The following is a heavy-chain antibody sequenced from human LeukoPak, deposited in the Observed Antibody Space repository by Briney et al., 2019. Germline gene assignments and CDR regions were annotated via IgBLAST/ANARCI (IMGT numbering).Heavy chain of an antibody. CDR2: IRFDGSNVGRNV. CDR1: GFSFSTYG. D-gene: IGHD2-2*01. Sequence: GGSLRLSCAKSGFSFSTYGMQWVRQAPGKWREWVAFIRFDGSNVGRNVYYADSGKGRFTISRDNSKNTLYLQMNSLRAEDTAVYYCAKDRRYCSSTSCYEAFDYWGQGTLVTVSS. CDR3: AKDRRYCSSTSCYEAFDY. J-gene: IGHJ4*02. V-gene: IGHV3-30*02.